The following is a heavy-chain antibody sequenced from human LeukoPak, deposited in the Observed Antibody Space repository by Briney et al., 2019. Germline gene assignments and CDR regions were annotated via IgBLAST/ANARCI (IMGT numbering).Heavy chain of an antibody. CDR3: ARDSSSWYRRWFDP. J-gene: IGHJ5*02. Sequence: GGSLRLSCAASGFTFSSYAMSWVRQAPGKGLEWVSGINWNGGSTGYADSVKGRFTISRDNAKNSLYLQMNSLRAEDTALYYCARDSSSWYRRWFDPWGQGTLVTVSS. CDR2: INWNGGST. D-gene: IGHD6-13*01. CDR1: GFTFSSYA. V-gene: IGHV3-20*04.